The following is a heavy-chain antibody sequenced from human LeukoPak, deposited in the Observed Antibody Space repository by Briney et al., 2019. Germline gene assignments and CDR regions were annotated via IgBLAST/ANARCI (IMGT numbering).Heavy chain of an antibody. CDR2: ISYDGSNK. Sequence: GGSLRLSCAASGFTFSSYAMSWVRQAPGKGLEWVAVISYDGSNKYYADSVKGRFTISRDNSKNTLYLQMNSLRAEDTAVYYCASARPQAGTLYYWGQGTLVTVSS. CDR1: GFTFSSYA. V-gene: IGHV3-30-3*01. D-gene: IGHD6-13*01. CDR3: ASARPQAGTLYY. J-gene: IGHJ4*02.